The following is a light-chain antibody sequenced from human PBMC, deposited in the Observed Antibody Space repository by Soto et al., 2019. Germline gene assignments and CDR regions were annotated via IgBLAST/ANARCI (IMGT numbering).Light chain of an antibody. Sequence: EIVLTQSPATVSFSPWERATLSCIAGQTIYSYLAWYQQKPGQAPRLLIYDASKRATGIPARFSGSGSGTDFTLTISSLEPEDFAVYYCQLRSNWPPEITFGGGTKV. CDR2: DAS. J-gene: IGKJ4*01. CDR1: QTIYSY. V-gene: IGKV3-11*01. CDR3: QLRSNWPPEIT.